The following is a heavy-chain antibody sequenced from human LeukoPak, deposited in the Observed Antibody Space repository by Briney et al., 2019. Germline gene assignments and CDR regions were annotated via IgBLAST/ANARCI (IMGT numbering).Heavy chain of an antibody. CDR3: ARQGVDPGSCGADCWGTHFDC. CDR1: GGSFSGYY. D-gene: IGHD2-21*02. J-gene: IGHJ4*02. CDR2: IYYTGST. V-gene: IGHV4-59*01. Sequence: SETLSLTCAVYGGSFSGYYWSWIRQPPGKGLEWIGYIYYTGSTNYNPSLRSRVTMSLDTSKNQFSLKLSSVTAADTAVYYCARQGVDPGSCGADCWGTHFDCWGQGALVTVSS.